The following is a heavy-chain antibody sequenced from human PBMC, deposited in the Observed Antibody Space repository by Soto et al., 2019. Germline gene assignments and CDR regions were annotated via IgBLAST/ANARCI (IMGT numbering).Heavy chain of an antibody. CDR2: ISAYNGNT. CDR3: ARDGSKYDSSGYYRTL. D-gene: IGHD3-22*01. Sequence: SSVKVSCKASGYTFTSYGISWVRQAPGQGLEWMGWISAYNGNTNYAQKLQGRVTMNTDTSTRKAYMELRSLRYDDTAVYYCARDGSKYDSSGYYRTLWGQGTLVTVSS. V-gene: IGHV1-18*01. CDR1: GYTFTSYG. J-gene: IGHJ4*02.